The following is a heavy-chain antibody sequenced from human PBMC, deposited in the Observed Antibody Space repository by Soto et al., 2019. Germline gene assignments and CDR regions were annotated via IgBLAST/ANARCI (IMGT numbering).Heavy chain of an antibody. D-gene: IGHD2-15*01. CDR1: GGSVSSYY. CDR3: ARQGLDGRYFDS. CDR2: VYTSGST. J-gene: IGHJ4*02. V-gene: IGHV4-4*07. Sequence: QVQLQESGPGLVKPSETLSLTCTVSGGSVSSYYWSWIRQPAGKGLEWIGRVYTSGSTNYNPSLKSRVTMSVDTSKNQFSLKLCSVTAADTAVYYCARQGLDGRYFDSWGQGTLVTVPS.